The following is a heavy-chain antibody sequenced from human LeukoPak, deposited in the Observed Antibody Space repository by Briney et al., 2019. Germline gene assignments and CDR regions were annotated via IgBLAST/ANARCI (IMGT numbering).Heavy chain of an antibody. Sequence: ASVKVSCKASGYTFTSYGISWVRQAPGQGLEWMGWISAYNGNTNYAQKLQGRVTMTTDTSTSTAYMELRSLRSDDTAVYYCARRGDPRASYCSSTSCPVDYWGQGTLVAVSS. J-gene: IGHJ4*02. V-gene: IGHV1-18*01. CDR1: GYTFTSYG. D-gene: IGHD2-2*01. CDR2: ISAYNGNT. CDR3: ARRGDPRASYCSSTSCPVDY.